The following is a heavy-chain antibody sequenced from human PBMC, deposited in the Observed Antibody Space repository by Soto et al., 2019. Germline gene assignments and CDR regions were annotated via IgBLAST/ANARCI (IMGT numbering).Heavy chain of an antibody. J-gene: IGHJ6*02. CDR3: ARGKWITSDWGPTRENYYEMDV. CDR2: MYHSGST. D-gene: IGHD7-27*01. CDR1: GGSISSGGYS. V-gene: IGHV4-30-2*01. Sequence: SETLSLTCAVSGGSISSGGYSWSWIRQPPGKGLEWIGYMYHSGSTYYNPSLKSRVTISIDRSKNQFSLKLSSEDTAVYYCARGKWITSDWGPTRENYYEMDVWGQGTTVTVSS.